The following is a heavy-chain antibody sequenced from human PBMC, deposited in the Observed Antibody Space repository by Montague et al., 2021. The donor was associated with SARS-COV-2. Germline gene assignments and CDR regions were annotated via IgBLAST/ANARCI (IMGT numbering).Heavy chain of an antibody. CDR2: INQSGGT. J-gene: IGHJ6*02. Sequence: TLSLTCAVYGGSFSGYYWSWIRQPPEKGLEWIGEINQSGGTNNNPSLKSRVIISVDTSKNQFSLKLSSVTAADTAVYYCARDSRTSGWGYWYHGLDVRGQGTTVIVSS. V-gene: IGHV4-34*09. D-gene: IGHD6-19*01. CDR1: GGSFSGYY. CDR3: ARDSRTSGWGYWYHGLDV.